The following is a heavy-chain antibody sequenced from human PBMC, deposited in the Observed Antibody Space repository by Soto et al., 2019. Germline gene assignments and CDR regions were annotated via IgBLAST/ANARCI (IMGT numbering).Heavy chain of an antibody. J-gene: IGHJ4*02. CDR2: IYFRGST. V-gene: IGHV4-59*12. Sequence: PSETLSLTCTVSGGSISSYYWSWIRQPPGKGLEWIGYIYFRGSTNYNPSLKSRVTISVDTSKNQFSLKLSSVTAADTAVYYCASLGNKDTFDYWGQGTLVTVSS. CDR1: GGSISSYY. D-gene: IGHD2-15*01. CDR3: ASLGNKDTFDY.